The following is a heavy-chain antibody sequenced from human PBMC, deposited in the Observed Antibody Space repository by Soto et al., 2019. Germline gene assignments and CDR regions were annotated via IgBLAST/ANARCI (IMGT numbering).Heavy chain of an antibody. CDR1: GYTFTGYY. V-gene: IGHV1-2*04. CDR2: INPNSGGT. Sequence: ASVKVSCKASGYTFTGYYMHWVRQAPGQGLEWMGWINPNSGGTNYAQKFQGWVTMTRDTSISTAYMELSRLRSDDTAVYYCARSRLEYYYDSSYGMDVWGQGTTVTVSS. CDR3: ARSRLEYYYDSSYGMDV. D-gene: IGHD3-22*01. J-gene: IGHJ6*02.